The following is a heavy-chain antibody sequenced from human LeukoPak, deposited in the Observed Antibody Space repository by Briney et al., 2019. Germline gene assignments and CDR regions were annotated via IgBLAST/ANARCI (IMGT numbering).Heavy chain of an antibody. V-gene: IGHV3-30-3*01. J-gene: IGHJ3*01. CDR2: LSSDGTNK. Sequence: GGSLRLSCAASGFTFSSYAVHWVRQAPGKGRGWGAGLSSDGTNKYYADSVQGRFTISRDTSKNTLYLLMNSLRGEDTAVYYCARDQIRYSNSPEALDLWGHGTLVSVSS. CDR1: GFTFSSYA. CDR3: ARDQIRYSNSPEALDL. D-gene: IGHD5-18*01.